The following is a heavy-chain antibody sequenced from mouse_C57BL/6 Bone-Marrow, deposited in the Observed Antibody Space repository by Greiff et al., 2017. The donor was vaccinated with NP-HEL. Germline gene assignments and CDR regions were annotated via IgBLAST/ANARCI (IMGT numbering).Heavy chain of an antibody. CDR2: INPYNGGT. V-gene: IGHV1-19*01. CDR1: GYTFTDYY. Sequence: EVKLQESGPVLVKPGTSVKMSCKASGYTFTDYYMNWVKQSHGKSLEWIGVINPYNGGTSYNQKFKGKATLTVDKSSSTAYMELNSLTSEDSAVYYCAGGSGTDYWGQGTTLTVSS. J-gene: IGHJ2*01. CDR3: AGGSGTDY. D-gene: IGHD4-1*01.